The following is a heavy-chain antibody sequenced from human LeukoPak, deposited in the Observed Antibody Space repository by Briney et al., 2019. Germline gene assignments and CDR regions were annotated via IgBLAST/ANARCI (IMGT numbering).Heavy chain of an antibody. J-gene: IGHJ6*03. CDR3: ARVGGSYYYYYYMDV. Sequence: SETLSLTCAVYGGSFSGYYWSWIRQPPGKGLEWIGEINHSGSTNYNPFLKSRVTISVDTSKNQFSLKLSSVTAADTAVYYCARVGGSYYYYYYMDVWGKGTTVTVSS. D-gene: IGHD1-26*01. V-gene: IGHV4-34*01. CDR2: INHSGST. CDR1: GGSFSGYY.